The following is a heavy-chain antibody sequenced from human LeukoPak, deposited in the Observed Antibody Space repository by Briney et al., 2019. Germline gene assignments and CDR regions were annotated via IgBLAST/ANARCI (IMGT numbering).Heavy chain of an antibody. CDR1: GYTFTSYY. CDR3: ARAVAYNSNPVDY. CDR2: INPRGGST. V-gene: IGHV1-46*01. D-gene: IGHD5-24*01. Sequence: ASVKVSCKASGYTFTSYYMHWVRQAPGQGLEWMGIINPRGGSTTYAQKFQGRVTMTRDTSTSTVYMEVSSLRCEDTAMYYCARAVAYNSNPVDYWGQGTLVTVSS. J-gene: IGHJ4*02.